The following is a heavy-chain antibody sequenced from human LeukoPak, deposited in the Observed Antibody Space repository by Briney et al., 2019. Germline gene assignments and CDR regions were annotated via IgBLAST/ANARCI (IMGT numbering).Heavy chain of an antibody. J-gene: IGHJ3*02. CDR2: ISGSGVIT. CDR3: AKSRLSGINDAFDI. V-gene: IGHV3-23*01. CDR1: GLTFINFG. D-gene: IGHD3-3*01. Sequence: GGCLRLSCAASGLTFINFGMTWVRQAPGKGLEWVSAISGSGVITFYADSVKGRFTISRDNSKNTLYLQMNSLRAEDTALYYCAKSRLSGINDAFDIWGQGTMVTVSS.